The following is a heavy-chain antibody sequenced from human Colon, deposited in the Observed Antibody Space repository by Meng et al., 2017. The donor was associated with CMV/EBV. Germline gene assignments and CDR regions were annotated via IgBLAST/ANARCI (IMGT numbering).Heavy chain of an antibody. Sequence: SETLSLTCTVSGGSTSSPAYYWGWIRQPPGKGLEWVASVFFSGTTYYNPSLQSRVNISLDTSKNQFSLKLNSVTAADTAIYYCARDREGWGYYFDYWGQGTLVTVSS. J-gene: IGHJ4*02. CDR3: ARDREGWGYYFDY. CDR2: VFFSGTT. V-gene: IGHV4-39*07. CDR1: GGSTSSPAYY. D-gene: IGHD3-16*01.